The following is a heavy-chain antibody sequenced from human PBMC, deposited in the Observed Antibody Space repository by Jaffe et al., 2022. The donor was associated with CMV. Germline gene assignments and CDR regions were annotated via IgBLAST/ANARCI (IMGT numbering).Heavy chain of an antibody. Sequence: QVQLVQSGAEVKKPGASVKVSCKASGYTFTGYYMHWVRQAPGQGLEWMGWINPNSGGTNYAQKFQGRVTMTRDTSISTAYMELSRLRSDDTAVYYCARDLLEHYNWNDPWFDPWGQGTLVTVSS. J-gene: IGHJ5*02. CDR3: ARDLLEHYNWNDPWFDP. CDR2: INPNSGGT. D-gene: IGHD1-1*01. V-gene: IGHV1-2*02. CDR1: GYTFTGYY.